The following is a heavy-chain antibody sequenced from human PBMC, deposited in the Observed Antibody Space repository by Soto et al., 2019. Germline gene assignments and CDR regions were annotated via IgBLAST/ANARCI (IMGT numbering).Heavy chain of an antibody. V-gene: IGHV3-23*01. CDR1: GFTFSSYA. CDR3: VQSPGSFNYDILTGYPPS. CDR2: ISGSGGST. Sequence: GGSLRLSCAASGFTFSSYAMSWVRQAPGKGLEWVSAISGSGGSTYYADSVKGRFTISRDNSKNTLYLQMNSLRAEDTAVYYCVQSPGSFNYDILTGYPPSWGQGTLVTVSS. D-gene: IGHD3-9*01. J-gene: IGHJ4*02.